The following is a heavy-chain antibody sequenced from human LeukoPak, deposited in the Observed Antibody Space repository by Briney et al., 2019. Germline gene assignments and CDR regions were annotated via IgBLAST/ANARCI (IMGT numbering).Heavy chain of an antibody. Sequence: GASVKVSCKASGYTFTSYGISWGRQAPGQGLEWMGWISAYNGNTNYAQKLQGRVTMTTDTSTSTAYMELRSLRSDDTAVYYCARDRCSSTSCYRRVDVHYGMDVWGQGTTVTVSS. CDR2: ISAYNGNT. D-gene: IGHD2-2*01. CDR1: GYTFTSYG. V-gene: IGHV1-18*01. J-gene: IGHJ6*02. CDR3: ARDRCSSTSCYRRVDVHYGMDV.